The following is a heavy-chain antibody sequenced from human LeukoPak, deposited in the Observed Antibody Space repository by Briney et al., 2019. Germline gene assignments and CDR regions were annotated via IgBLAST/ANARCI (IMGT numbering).Heavy chain of an antibody. V-gene: IGHV4-59*10. D-gene: IGHD3-10*01. CDR3: AKYVSGHYFDY. J-gene: IGHJ4*02. CDR1: GGSISSYY. CDR2: IYSSGST. Sequence: SETLSLTCAVSGGSISSYYWSWIRQPAGKGLEWIGRIYSSGSTNYNPSLRSRVTMSVDTSKNQFSLNLKSVTAADTAVYYCAKYVSGHYFDYWGQGMLVTVSS.